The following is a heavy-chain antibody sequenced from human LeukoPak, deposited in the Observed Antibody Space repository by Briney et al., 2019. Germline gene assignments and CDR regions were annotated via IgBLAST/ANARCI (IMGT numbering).Heavy chain of an antibody. CDR3: AKGYDFWTGDYLDY. CDR1: GFTFSSNW. Sequence: GGSLRLSCTASGFTFSSNWMTWVRQAPGKGLGWVSAISGSGGSTYYADSVKGRFTISRDNSKNTLYLQMNSLRVEDTAVYYCAKGYDFWTGDYLDYWGQGTLVTVSS. CDR2: ISGSGGST. J-gene: IGHJ4*02. D-gene: IGHD3-3*01. V-gene: IGHV3-23*01.